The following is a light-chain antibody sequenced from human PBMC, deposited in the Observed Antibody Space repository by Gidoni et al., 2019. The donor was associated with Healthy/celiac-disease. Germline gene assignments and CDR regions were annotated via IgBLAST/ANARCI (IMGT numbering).Light chain of an antibody. V-gene: IGKV3-20*01. Sequence: ELVLTQCPATLSLSPGERATLSCRASQSVSSSYLAWYQQKPGQAHRLLIYGASSRATGIPDRFSGSGSGTDFTLTISRLEPEDFAVYYCQQYGSALLTFGGGTKVEIK. CDR3: QQYGSALLT. J-gene: IGKJ4*01. CDR2: GAS. CDR1: QSVSSSY.